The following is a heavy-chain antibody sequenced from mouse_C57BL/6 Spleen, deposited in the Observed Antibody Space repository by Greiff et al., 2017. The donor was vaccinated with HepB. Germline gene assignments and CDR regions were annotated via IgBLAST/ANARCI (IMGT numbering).Heavy chain of an antibody. CDR1: GYTFTSYW. Sequence: QVQLQQPGAELVRPGSSVKLSCKASGYTFTSYWMHWVKQRPIQGLEWIGNIDPSDSETHYNQKFKDKATLTVDKSSSTAYMQLSSLTSEDSAVYYCARGEGNWAWFAYWGQGTLVTVSA. J-gene: IGHJ3*01. CDR3: ARGEGNWAWFAY. CDR2: IDPSDSET. D-gene: IGHD4-1*01. V-gene: IGHV1-52*01.